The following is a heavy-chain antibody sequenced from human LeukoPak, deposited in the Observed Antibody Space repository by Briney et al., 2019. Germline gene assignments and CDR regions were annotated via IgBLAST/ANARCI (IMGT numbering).Heavy chain of an antibody. CDR1: GGSISSYY. D-gene: IGHD3-22*01. Sequence: SETLSLTCTVSGGSISSYYWSWIRQPPGKGLEWIGYIYYSGSTNYNPSLKSRVTISVDTSKNQFSLKLSSVTAADTAVYYCARHKKNYYDSSGYYYGMDVWGQGTTVTVSS. V-gene: IGHV4-59*08. CDR3: ARHKKNYYDSSGYYYGMDV. J-gene: IGHJ6*02. CDR2: IYYSGST.